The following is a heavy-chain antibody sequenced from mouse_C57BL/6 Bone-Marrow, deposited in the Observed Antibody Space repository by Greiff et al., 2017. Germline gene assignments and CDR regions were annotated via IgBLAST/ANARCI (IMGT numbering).Heavy chain of an antibody. V-gene: IGHV5-16*01. CDR1: GFTFSDYY. J-gene: IGHJ1*03. Sequence: EVMLVESEGGLVQPGSSMKLSCTASGFTFSDYYMAWVRQVPEKGLEWVANINYDGSSTYYLDSLKSRFIISRDTAKNILYLQMSSLKSEDTATYYCATYSNYGYFDVWGTGTTVTVSS. CDR2: INYDGSST. CDR3: ATYSNYGYFDV. D-gene: IGHD2-5*01.